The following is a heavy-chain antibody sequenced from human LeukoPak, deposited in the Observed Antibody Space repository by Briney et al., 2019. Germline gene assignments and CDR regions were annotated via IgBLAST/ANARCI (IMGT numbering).Heavy chain of an antibody. CDR1: GYTFTGYY. CDR3: ARGRPLLGNQPKYYFDY. CDR2: INPNSGGT. V-gene: IGHV1-2*02. J-gene: IGHJ4*02. Sequence: ASVKVSCKASGYTFTGYYMHWVRQAPGQGLEWMGWINPNSGGTNYAQKFQGRVTMTRDTSISTAYMELSRLRSDDTAVYYCARGRPLLGNQPKYYFDYWGQGTLVTVSS. D-gene: IGHD1-14*01.